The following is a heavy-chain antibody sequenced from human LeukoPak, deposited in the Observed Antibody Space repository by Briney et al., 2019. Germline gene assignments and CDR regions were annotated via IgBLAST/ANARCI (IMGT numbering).Heavy chain of an antibody. CDR1: GGSISSYY. CDR3: ARGWFGELLFDY. V-gene: IGHV4-59*01. CDR2: IYYSGST. Sequence: SETLSLTCTVSGGSISSYYWSWIRQPPGKGLEWIGYIYYSGSTNYNPSLKSRVTISVDTSTNQFSLKLSSVTAADTAVYYCARGWFGELLFDYWGQGTLVTVSS. D-gene: IGHD3-10*01. J-gene: IGHJ4*02.